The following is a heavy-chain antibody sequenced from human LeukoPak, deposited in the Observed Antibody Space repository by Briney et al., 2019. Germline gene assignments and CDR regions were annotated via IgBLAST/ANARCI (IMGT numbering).Heavy chain of an antibody. CDR2: ISAYNGNT. V-gene: IGHV1-18*01. D-gene: IGHD6-13*01. CDR3: ARRRIAAAGYYFDY. Sequence: ASVKVSCKASGYTFTSYDINWVRQAPGQGLEWMGWISAYNGNTNYAQKLQGRVTMTTDTSTSTAYMELRSLRSDDTAVYYCARRRIAAAGYYFDYWGQGTLVTVSS. CDR1: GYTFTSYD. J-gene: IGHJ4*02.